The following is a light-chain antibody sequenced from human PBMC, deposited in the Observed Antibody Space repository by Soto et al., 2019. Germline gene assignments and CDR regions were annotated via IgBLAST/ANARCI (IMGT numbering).Light chain of an antibody. CDR2: GAS. J-gene: IGKJ3*01. V-gene: IGKV3-15*01. Sequence: EIVLTQSPAPLSVSPGERATLSCRASQRVGSNLAWYQQKPGQAPSLLIYGASTRATAFPARFSGSGSGTEFTLTISSLQSEDFAVYFCQQYQNWPLTFGPGTKVDVK. CDR3: QQYQNWPLT. CDR1: QRVGSN.